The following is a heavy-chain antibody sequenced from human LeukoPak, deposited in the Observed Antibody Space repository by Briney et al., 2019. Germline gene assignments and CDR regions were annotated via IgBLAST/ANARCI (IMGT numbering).Heavy chain of an antibody. CDR1: GFTFSSYN. V-gene: IGHV3-23*01. D-gene: IGHD2-2*01. J-gene: IGHJ4*02. CDR2: ISGSGGST. Sequence: GGSLRLSCAASGFTFSSYNMSWVRQAPGKGLEWVSGISGSGGSTYYADSVKGRFTISRDNSKNTLSLQMSSLRAEDTAAYYCAKGGLGYCSSTSCYGNFDYWGQGTLVTVSS. CDR3: AKGGLGYCSSTSCYGNFDY.